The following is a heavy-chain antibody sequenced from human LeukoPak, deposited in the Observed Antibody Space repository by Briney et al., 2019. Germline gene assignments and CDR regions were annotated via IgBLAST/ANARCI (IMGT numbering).Heavy chain of an antibody. CDR3: ARKLRAAAGQFDY. CDR1: GGSFSGYY. J-gene: IGHJ4*02. D-gene: IGHD6-13*01. V-gene: IGHV4-34*01. Sequence: SETLSLTCAVYGGSFSGYYWSWIRQPPGKGLEWIGEINHSGSTNYNPSLKSRVTISVDKSKNQFSLKLSSVTAADTAVYYCARKLRAAAGQFDYWGQGTLVTVSS. CDR2: INHSGST.